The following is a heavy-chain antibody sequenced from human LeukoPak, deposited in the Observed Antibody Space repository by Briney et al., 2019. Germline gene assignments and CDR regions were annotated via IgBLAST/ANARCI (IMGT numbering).Heavy chain of an antibody. CDR2: IYYSGST. V-gene: IGHV4-39*07. Sequence: SETLSLTCTVSGGSISSSSYYWGWIRQPPGKGLEWIGSIYYSGSTYYNPSLKSRVTISVDTSKNQFSLKLSSVTAADTAVYYCASFSVTTSSGDYWGQGTLITVSS. D-gene: IGHD4-17*01. J-gene: IGHJ4*02. CDR1: GGSISSSSYY. CDR3: ASFSVTTSSGDY.